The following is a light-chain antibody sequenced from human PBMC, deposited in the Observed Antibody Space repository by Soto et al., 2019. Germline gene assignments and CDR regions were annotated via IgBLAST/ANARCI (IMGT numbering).Light chain of an antibody. CDR3: SSYTSSSTLV. J-gene: IGLJ1*01. CDR1: SSDVGGYNY. CDR2: DVS. Sequence: QSALTQPASVSGSPGQSITISCTGTSSDVGGYNYVSWYQQYPGKAPKLMMYDVSNRPSGVSNRFSGSKSGNTASLTISGLHAEDEADYYCSSYTSSSTLVFGTGTKLTVL. V-gene: IGLV2-14*01.